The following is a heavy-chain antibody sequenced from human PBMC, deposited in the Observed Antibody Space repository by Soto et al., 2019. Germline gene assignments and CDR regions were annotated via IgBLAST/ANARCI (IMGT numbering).Heavy chain of an antibody. Sequence: SVKVSCKASGFTFTSSAVQWVRQARGQRLEWIGWIVVGSGNTNYAQKFQERVTITRDMSTSTAYMELSSLRSEDTAVYYCAAAPLYSGSYYDYFDYWGQGTLVTVSS. CDR3: AAAPLYSGSYYDYFDY. CDR1: GFTFTSSA. J-gene: IGHJ4*02. V-gene: IGHV1-58*01. CDR2: IVVGSGNT. D-gene: IGHD1-26*01.